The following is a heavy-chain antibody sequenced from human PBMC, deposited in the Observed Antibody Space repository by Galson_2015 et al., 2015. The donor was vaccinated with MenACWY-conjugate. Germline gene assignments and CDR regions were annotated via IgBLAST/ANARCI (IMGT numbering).Heavy chain of an antibody. CDR3: VKEGRSLNRGFDL. CDR2: ISSGGGST. D-gene: IGHD1-14*01. Sequence: SLRLSCAASGFTFSNYAMNWVRQAPGKGLEYVSGISSGGGSTYYANSVKDRFTISRDNSKNTLYLQMSSLRAEDTTIYYCVKEGRSLNRGFDLWGRGTLVTVSS. V-gene: IGHV3-64D*06. J-gene: IGHJ2*01. CDR1: GFTFSNYA.